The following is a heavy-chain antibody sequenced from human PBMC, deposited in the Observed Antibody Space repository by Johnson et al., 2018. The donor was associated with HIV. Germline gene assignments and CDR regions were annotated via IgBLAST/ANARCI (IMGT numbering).Heavy chain of an antibody. V-gene: IGHV3-30*18. D-gene: IGHD1-26*01. CDR1: GFTFSSYG. J-gene: IGHJ3*02. CDR3: AKNNQVWGLLPVDAFDI. Sequence: QVQLVESGGGVVQPGRSLRLSCAASGFTFSSYGMHWVRQAPGKGLEWVAVISYDGSNKYYADSVKGRFTISRDNSKNTLFLQMNSLRGEDTAVYYCAKNNQVWGLLPVDAFDIWGQGTLITVSS. CDR2: ISYDGSNK.